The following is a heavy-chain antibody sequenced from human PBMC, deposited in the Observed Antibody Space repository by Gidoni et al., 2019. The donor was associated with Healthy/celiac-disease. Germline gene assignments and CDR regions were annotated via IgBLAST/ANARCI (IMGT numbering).Heavy chain of an antibody. V-gene: IGHV3-23*01. J-gene: IGHJ4*02. CDR3: AKDARPGIAATGFDY. CDR1: GFPFSRYA. D-gene: IGHD6-13*01. Sequence: EVPLLASGGGLVQPGCSLRLSCAASGFPFSRYAMSWVRQAPGKGREWVSAISGSGGSTYDADSVKGRFTISRDNSKNTLYLQMNSLRAEDTAVYYCAKDARPGIAATGFDYWGQGTLVTVSS. CDR2: ISGSGGST.